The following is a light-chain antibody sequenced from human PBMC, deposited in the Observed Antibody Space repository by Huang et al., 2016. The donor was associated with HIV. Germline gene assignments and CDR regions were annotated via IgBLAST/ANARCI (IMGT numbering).Light chain of an antibody. V-gene: IGKV3-20*01. CDR2: GAF. CDR1: QSVGSTY. Sequence: EIVLTQSPGTLSLSPGERATLSCRASQSVGSTYLAWYQQKPGQAPRLLIYGAFTRATGIPDMYSGSGSGTDFTLTISRLEPEDVAVYYFQQFGRSPTWTFGQGTKVEIK. J-gene: IGKJ1*01. CDR3: QQFGRSPTWT.